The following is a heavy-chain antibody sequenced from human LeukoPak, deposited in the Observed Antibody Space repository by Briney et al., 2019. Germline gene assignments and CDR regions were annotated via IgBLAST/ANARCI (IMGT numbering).Heavy chain of an antibody. J-gene: IGHJ4*02. D-gene: IGHD1-1*01. Sequence: SETLSLTCTVSGGSISRSSYYWSWIRQPPGKGLEWIGEINHSGSTNYNPSLKSRVTMSVDTSKNQFSLKLTSVTAADTAVYYCARNSATGLAYWGQGSLVTVSS. CDR1: GGSISRSSYY. CDR2: INHSGST. CDR3: ARNSATGLAY. V-gene: IGHV4-39*07.